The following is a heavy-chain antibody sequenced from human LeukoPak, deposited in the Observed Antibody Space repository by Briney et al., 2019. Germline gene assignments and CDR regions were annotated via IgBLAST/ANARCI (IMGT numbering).Heavy chain of an antibody. Sequence: GGSLRLSCAASGFSFSSYWMSWVRQAPGKGLEWVANIKQDGSEKNYVDSVKGRFTISRDNAKTSLYLQMNSLRAEDTAMYYCARGDDSGYYDYFDYWGQGALVTVSS. D-gene: IGHD3-22*01. CDR3: ARGDDSGYYDYFDY. CDR2: IKQDGSEK. CDR1: GFSFSSYW. J-gene: IGHJ4*02. V-gene: IGHV3-7*03.